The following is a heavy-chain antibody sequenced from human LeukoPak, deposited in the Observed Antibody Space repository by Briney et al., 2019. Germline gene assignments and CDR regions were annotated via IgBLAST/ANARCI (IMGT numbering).Heavy chain of an antibody. CDR1: GYTFTSYA. J-gene: IGHJ4*02. CDR2: INAGNGNT. Sequence: ASVKGSCKASGYTFTSYAMHWVRQAPGQRLEWRGWINAGNGNTKYSQKFQGRVTITRDTSASTAYMELSSLRSEDTAVYYCASGGDIVATEMNYWGQGTLVTVSS. V-gene: IGHV1-3*01. CDR3: ASGGDIVATEMNY. D-gene: IGHD5-12*01.